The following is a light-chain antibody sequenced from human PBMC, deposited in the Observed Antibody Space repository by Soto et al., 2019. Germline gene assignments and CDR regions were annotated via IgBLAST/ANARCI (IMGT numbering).Light chain of an antibody. CDR2: LAS. V-gene: IGKV3-20*01. J-gene: IGKJ5*01. CDR3: QQYSSSSIT. CDR1: QSVSSSY. Sequence: EIVLTQSPGTLSLSPGERATLSCRASQSVSSSYLAWYQQKPGQAPKLLIYLASDRATGIPDRFSGSGSGTDLTLTISRLEPEDFAVYFCQQYSSSSITFGQGTRLEIK.